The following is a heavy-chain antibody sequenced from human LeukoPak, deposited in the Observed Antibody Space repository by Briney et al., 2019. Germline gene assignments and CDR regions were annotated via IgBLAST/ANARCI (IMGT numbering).Heavy chain of an antibody. V-gene: IGHV4-34*01. CDR2: INHSGST. CDR3: ARDVLLGYNYYFDY. Sequence: SETLSLTCAVYGGSFSGYYWSWIRQPPGKGLEWIGEINHSGSTNYNPSLKSRVTMSVDTSKNQFSLKLSSVTAADTAVYYCARDVLLGYNYYFDYWGQGTLVTVSS. D-gene: IGHD5-24*01. CDR1: GGSFSGYY. J-gene: IGHJ4*02.